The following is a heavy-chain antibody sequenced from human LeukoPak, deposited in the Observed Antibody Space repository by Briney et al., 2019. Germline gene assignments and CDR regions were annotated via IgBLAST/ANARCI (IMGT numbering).Heavy chain of an antibody. D-gene: IGHD3-22*01. V-gene: IGHV3-21*01. CDR1: GFTFSSYS. CDR2: ISSSSSYI. J-gene: IGHJ4*02. Sequence: PGGSLRLSCAASGFTFSSYSMNWVRQAPGKGLRGVSSISSSSSYIYYGDSVKGRFTIYTDNAKNSLYLTMNSLRAEDTAVYYCVSSIVVEYPGGFDYWGQGTLVTVSS. CDR3: VSSIVVEYPGGFDY.